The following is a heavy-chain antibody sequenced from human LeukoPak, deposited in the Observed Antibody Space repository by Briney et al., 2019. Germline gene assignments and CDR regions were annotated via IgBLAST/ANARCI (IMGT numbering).Heavy chain of an antibody. J-gene: IGHJ4*02. CDR1: GGSISIYY. CDR2: IYPSGST. CDR3: ARDLAFFDY. Sequence: PSETLSLTCSVSGGSISIYYWSWIRQPAGKGLEWIGRIYPSGSTNYNPSLKSRVTMPIDTSKNQFSLKLSSVAAADTAVYFCARDLAFFDYWGQGTLVTVSS. V-gene: IGHV4-4*07. D-gene: IGHD3-3*02.